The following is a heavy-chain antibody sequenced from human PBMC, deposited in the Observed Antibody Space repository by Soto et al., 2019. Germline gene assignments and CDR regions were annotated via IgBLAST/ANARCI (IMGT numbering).Heavy chain of an antibody. Sequence: EVQLVESGGGLIQPGGSLRLSCAASGFTVSSNYMSWVRQAPGKGLEWVSVIYSGGSTYYADSVKGRFTISRANSKKTLYLQMNSLRAEDTAVYYCARDRVESGYPEYFQHWGQGTLVTVSS. J-gene: IGHJ1*01. CDR2: IYSGGST. V-gene: IGHV3-53*01. D-gene: IGHD3-22*01. CDR3: ARDRVESGYPEYFQH. CDR1: GFTVSSNY.